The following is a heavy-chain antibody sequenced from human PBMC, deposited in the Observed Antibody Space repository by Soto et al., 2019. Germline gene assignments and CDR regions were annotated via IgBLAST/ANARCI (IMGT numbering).Heavy chain of an antibody. V-gene: IGHV3-33*01. D-gene: IGHD2-15*01. CDR2: IWNDGSNK. CDR3: AREGTYCSGGSCYPHFDY. J-gene: IGHJ4*02. CDR1: GFTFSSYG. Sequence: QVQLVESGGGVVQPGRSLRLSCAASGFTFSSYGMHWVRQAPGKGLEWVAVIWNDGSNKYYADSVKGRFTISRDNSKNTLYLQMYSLRAEDTAVYYCAREGTYCSGGSCYPHFDYWGQGTLVTVSS.